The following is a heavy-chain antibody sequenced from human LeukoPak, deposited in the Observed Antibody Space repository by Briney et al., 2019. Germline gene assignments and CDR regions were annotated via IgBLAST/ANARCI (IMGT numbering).Heavy chain of an antibody. V-gene: IGHV3-21*01. CDR3: ARDDYYYDSGGYSAGEDY. CDR2: ISSSSSYI. Sequence: PGGSLRLSCAASGFTFSSYSMNWVRQAPGKGLEWVSSISSSSSYIYYADSVKGRFTISRDNAKNSLYLQMNSLRAEDTAVYYCARDDYYYDSGGYSAGEDYWGQGTLVTVSS. CDR1: GFTFSSYS. J-gene: IGHJ4*02. D-gene: IGHD3-22*01.